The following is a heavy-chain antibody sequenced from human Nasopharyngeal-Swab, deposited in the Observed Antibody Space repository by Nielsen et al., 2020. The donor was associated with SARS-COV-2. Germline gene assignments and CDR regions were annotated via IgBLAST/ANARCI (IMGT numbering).Heavy chain of an antibody. CDR2: ISSSGGST. CDR3: AKGQSAYARFDS. J-gene: IGHJ4*02. Sequence: GGSLRLPCAASGFTFSNFAMSWVRQAPGKGLEWVAAISSSGGSTYYADSVEGRFTISRDHSKSTLYLQLNSLRADDTAIYYRAKGQSAYARFDSWGRGTLVTVSS. CDR1: GFTFSNFA. V-gene: IGHV3-23*01. D-gene: IGHD3-3*01.